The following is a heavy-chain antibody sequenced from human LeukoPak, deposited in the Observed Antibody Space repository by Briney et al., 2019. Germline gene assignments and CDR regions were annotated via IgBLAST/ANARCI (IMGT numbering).Heavy chain of an antibody. J-gene: IGHJ4*02. CDR3: ARGGVAPSGGPFFDY. V-gene: IGHV4-59*12. CDR2: IYYSGST. CDR1: GGSISTYY. D-gene: IGHD3-10*01. Sequence: SETLSLTCTVSGGSISTYYWTWIRQPPGKGLEWIGYIYYSGSTNYNPSLESRVTLSVDTSKNQFSLKVSSVTAADTAVYYCARGGVAPSGGPFFDYWGQGTLVTVSS.